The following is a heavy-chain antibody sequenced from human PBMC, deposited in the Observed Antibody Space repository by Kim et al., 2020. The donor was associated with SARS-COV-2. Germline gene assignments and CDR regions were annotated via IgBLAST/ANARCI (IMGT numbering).Heavy chain of an antibody. CDR2: IYYSGST. V-gene: IGHV4-30-4*01. CDR3: ARDLIAAAGPYYYYYYYGMDV. J-gene: IGHJ6*02. D-gene: IGHD6-13*01. Sequence: SETLSLTCTVSGGSISSGDYYWSWIRQPPGKGLEWIGYIYYSGSTYYNPSLKSRVTISVDTSKNQFSLKLSSVTAADTAVYYCARDLIAAAGPYYYYYYYGMDVWGQGTTVTVSS. CDR1: GGSISSGDYY.